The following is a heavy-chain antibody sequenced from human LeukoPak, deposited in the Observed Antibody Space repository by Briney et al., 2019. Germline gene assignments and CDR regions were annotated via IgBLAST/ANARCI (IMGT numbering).Heavy chain of an antibody. CDR3: SAGTGRSDSDY. CDR2: IKSKADSGTR. D-gene: IGHD1-1*01. V-gene: IGHV3-15*01. Sequence: GGSLRLSCAASGFSFTDAWMNWVRQVPGKGLEWVGRIKSKADSGTRDFAAHVKGRFSISRDDSKKTFYIQMNGLKTEDTAVYYCSAGTGRSDSDYWGQGTLVTVSS. J-gene: IGHJ4*02. CDR1: GFSFTDAW.